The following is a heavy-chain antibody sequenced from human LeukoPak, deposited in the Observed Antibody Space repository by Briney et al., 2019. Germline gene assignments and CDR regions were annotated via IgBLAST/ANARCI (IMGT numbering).Heavy chain of an antibody. J-gene: IGHJ1*01. D-gene: IGHD4-17*01. CDR1: GFTFSSYW. V-gene: IGHV3-23*01. Sequence: GGSLRLSCAASGFTFSSYWMHWVRQAPGKGLEWVSIISGSGGSTYYADSVKGRFTISRDNSKNTLYLQMNSLRAEDTAVYYCAKEIYGDSTGGRFQHWGQGTLGTVSS. CDR3: AKEIYGDSTGGRFQH. CDR2: ISGSGGST.